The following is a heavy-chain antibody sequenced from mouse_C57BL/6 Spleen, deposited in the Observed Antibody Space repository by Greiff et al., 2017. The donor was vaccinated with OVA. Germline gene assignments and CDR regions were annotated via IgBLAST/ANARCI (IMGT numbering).Heavy chain of an antibody. CDR3: ARSMLGRDYAMDY. CDR2: INPSSGYT. J-gene: IGHJ4*01. D-gene: IGHD4-1*01. Sequence: VQLQQSGAELAKPGAPVKLSCKAPGYTFTSYWMHWVTQRPGQGLEWIGYINPSSGYTKYNQKFKDKATLTADKSSSTAYMQLSSLTYEDSAVYYCARSMLGRDYAMDYWGQGTSVTISS. V-gene: IGHV1-7*01. CDR1: GYTFTSYW.